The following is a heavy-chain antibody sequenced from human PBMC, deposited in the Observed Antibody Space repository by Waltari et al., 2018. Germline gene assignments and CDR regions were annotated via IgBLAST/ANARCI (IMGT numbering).Heavy chain of an antibody. J-gene: IGHJ4*02. V-gene: IGHV2-5*01. Sequence: QITLKESGPTLVKPTQTLTLTCTFSGFSLSTSGVGVGWIRQPPGKALEWLALIYWNDDKRYSPSLKGRLTITKDTSKNQVVLTMTNMDPVDTATYYCAHRRRSRIVPAATTTSPFDYWGQGTLVTVSS. CDR2: IYWNDDK. CDR1: GFSLSTSGVG. D-gene: IGHD2-2*01. CDR3: AHRRRSRIVPAATTTSPFDY.